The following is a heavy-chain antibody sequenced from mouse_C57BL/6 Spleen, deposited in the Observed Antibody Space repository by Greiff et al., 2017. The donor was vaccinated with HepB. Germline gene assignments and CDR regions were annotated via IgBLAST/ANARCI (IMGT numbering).Heavy chain of an antibody. Sequence: VQLQQSGAELVRPGASVTLSCKASGYTFTDYEMHWVKQTPVHGLEWIGAIDPETGGTAYNQKFKGKAILTADKSSSTAYMELRSLTSEDSAVYYCTREGGLLRYDAMDYWGQGTSVTVSS. D-gene: IGHD1-1*01. CDR2: IDPETGGT. V-gene: IGHV1-15*01. CDR3: TREGGLLRYDAMDY. CDR1: GYTFTDYE. J-gene: IGHJ4*01.